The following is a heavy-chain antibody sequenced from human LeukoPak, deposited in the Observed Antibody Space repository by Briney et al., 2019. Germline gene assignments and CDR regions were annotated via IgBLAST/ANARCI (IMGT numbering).Heavy chain of an antibody. CDR2: IYYSGDT. V-gene: IGHV4-61*01. CDR3: ARSVSGYDYYFDY. D-gene: IGHD5-12*01. CDR1: GGSVSSGSYY. Sequence: SETLSLTCTVSGGSVSSGSYYWSWIRQPPGKGLEWIGHIYYSGDTNYNPSLKSRVTISVDTSKNQFSLKLSSVTAADMAVYYCARSVSGYDYYFDYWGQGTLVTVSS. J-gene: IGHJ4*02.